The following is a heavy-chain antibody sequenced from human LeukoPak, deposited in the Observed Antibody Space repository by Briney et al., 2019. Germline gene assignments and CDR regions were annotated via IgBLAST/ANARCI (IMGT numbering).Heavy chain of an antibody. V-gene: IGHV3-7*03. Sequence: GGSLRLSCAASGFTFSSYWMSWVRQAPWKGLEWVANIKQDGSEKYYVDSVKGRFTISRDNSKNTLYLQMNSLRAEDTAVYYCARGRGTYYFDYWGQGTLVTVSS. J-gene: IGHJ4*02. CDR1: GFTFSSYW. D-gene: IGHD3-10*01. CDR2: IKQDGSEK. CDR3: ARGRGTYYFDY.